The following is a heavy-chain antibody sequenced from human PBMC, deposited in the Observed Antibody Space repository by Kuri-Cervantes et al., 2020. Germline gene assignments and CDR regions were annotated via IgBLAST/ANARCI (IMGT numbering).Heavy chain of an antibody. CDR1: GFTFSSYA. D-gene: IGHD5-18*01. J-gene: IGHJ4*02. CDR3: ARDLVGYSYGDY. Sequence: LSLTCAASGFTFSSYAMHWVRQAPGKGLEWVAVISYDGSNKYYADSVKGRFTISRDNSKNTLYLQMNSLRAEDTAVYYCARDLVGYSYGDYWGQGTLVTVSS. CDR2: ISYDGSNK. V-gene: IGHV3-30-3*01.